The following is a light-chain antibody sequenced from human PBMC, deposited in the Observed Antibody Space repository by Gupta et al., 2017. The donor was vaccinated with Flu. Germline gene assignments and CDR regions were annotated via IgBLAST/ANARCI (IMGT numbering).Light chain of an antibody. Sequence: SYVLTQPPSVSVAPGQTARITCGGNNIGGKTVHWYRQRPGQAPVLAVYDDSGRPSGIPERFSGSNSGNTATLTISRVEAGDEADYYCQVWDSSSDLVVFGGGTKLTVL. CDR2: DDS. V-gene: IGLV3-21*02. J-gene: IGLJ2*01. CDR3: QVWDSSSDLVV. CDR1: NIGGKT.